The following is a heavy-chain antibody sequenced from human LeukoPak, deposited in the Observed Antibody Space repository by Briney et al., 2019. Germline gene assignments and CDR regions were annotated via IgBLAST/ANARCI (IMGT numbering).Heavy chain of an antibody. CDR3: ARGENSSSIFDY. J-gene: IGHJ4*02. CDR2: INHSGST. D-gene: IGHD6-6*01. CDR1: GGSFSGYY. V-gene: IGHV4-34*01. Sequence: PSETLSLTCAVYGGSFSGYYWSWIRQPPGKGLEWIGEINHSGSTNYNPSLKSRVTISVDTSKNQFSLKLSSVTAADTAVYYCARGENSSSIFDYWDQGTLVTVSS.